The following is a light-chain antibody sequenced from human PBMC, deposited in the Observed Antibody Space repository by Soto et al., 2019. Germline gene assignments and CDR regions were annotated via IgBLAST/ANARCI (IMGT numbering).Light chain of an antibody. Sequence: EIVLTQSPATLSVSPGERATLSCRASQSISSNLAWYHQKPGQAPRLIIYGASTRTTGFPARFSGSGSRTEFTLTISSLQSEDFAIYYCQQYNKWPRTFGQGTKVEIK. V-gene: IGKV3-15*01. J-gene: IGKJ1*01. CDR2: GAS. CDR1: QSISSN. CDR3: QQYNKWPRT.